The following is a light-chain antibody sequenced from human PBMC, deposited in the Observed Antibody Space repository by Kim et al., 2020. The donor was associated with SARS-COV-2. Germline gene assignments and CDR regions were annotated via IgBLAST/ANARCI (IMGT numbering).Light chain of an antibody. Sequence: SVSPGERVTLSCRASQSFSINLAWYQQRPGQAPRLLIYGASTRATGVPARFSGSGSGTEFTLTISSLQSEDFAIYYCQQYNSWPTFGQGTRLEIK. CDR1: QSFSIN. V-gene: IGKV3-15*01. J-gene: IGKJ5*01. CDR2: GAS. CDR3: QQYNSWPT.